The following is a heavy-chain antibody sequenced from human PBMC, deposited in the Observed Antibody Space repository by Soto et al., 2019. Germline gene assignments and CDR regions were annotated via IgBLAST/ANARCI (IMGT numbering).Heavy chain of an antibody. CDR1: GFTLRSYA. D-gene: IGHD1-1*01. Sequence: SMRLSCAPSGFTLRSYAMSWVRQAPRKWLEWVSATSESGGSTYYAVSVKCRFTISRDNSKNTLYLQMNNLRAEDTAVYDCAKDKPRTKAFEIWGRGTLVTVSS. J-gene: IGHJ3*02. CDR2: TSESGGST. V-gene: IGHV3-23*01. CDR3: AKDKPRTKAFEI.